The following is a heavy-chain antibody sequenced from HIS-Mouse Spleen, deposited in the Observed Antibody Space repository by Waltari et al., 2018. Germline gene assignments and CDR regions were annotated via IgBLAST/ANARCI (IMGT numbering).Heavy chain of an antibody. CDR2: IKQDGSEK. J-gene: IGHJ4*02. CDR3: AREGDSGSYFDY. CDR1: GFTFSSLW. D-gene: IGHD1-26*01. Sequence: EVQLVESGGGLVQPGGSLRLSCAASGFTFSSLWMSWVRQAPGKGLEWVANIKQDGSEKYYVDSVKGRFTISRDNAKNSLYLQMNSLRAEDTAVYYCAREGDSGSYFDYWGQGTLVTVSS. V-gene: IGHV3-7*01.